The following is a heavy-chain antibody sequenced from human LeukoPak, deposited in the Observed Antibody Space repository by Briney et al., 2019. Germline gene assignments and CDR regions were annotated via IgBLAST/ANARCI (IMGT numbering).Heavy chain of an antibody. J-gene: IGHJ5*02. D-gene: IGHD3-16*01. V-gene: IGHV1-69-2*01. Sequence: ASVRISCKASGHTFTDYYIHWVQQAPGKGLEWMGRIDPEDGEIIYAEKFKGRVTITADTSTDTAYMSLSSLRSEDTAVYYCATDSFGGDWFDPWGQGTLVTVSS. CDR3: ATDSFGGDWFDP. CDR2: IDPEDGEI. CDR1: GHTFTDYY.